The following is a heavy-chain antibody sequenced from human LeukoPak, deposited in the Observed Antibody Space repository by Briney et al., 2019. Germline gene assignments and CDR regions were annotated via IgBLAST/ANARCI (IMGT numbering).Heavy chain of an antibody. CDR3: ARETDSTLFDY. V-gene: IGHV3-30*02. Sequence: QPGGSLTLSCAASGFTFDCCGMHWVRQAPGKGLEWVAFIRNVGNDKYYADSVKGRFTVSRDDAQNSLYLQMNSLRAEDTAVYYCARETDSTLFDYWGQGTLVTVSS. CDR2: IRNVGNDK. CDR1: GFTFDCCG. D-gene: IGHD2-2*01. J-gene: IGHJ4*02.